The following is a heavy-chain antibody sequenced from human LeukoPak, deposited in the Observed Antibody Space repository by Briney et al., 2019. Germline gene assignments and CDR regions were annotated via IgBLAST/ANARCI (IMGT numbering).Heavy chain of an antibody. CDR1: GFTFSSYA. V-gene: IGHV3-23*01. Sequence: GGSLRLSCAASGFTFSSYAMSWVRQAPEKGLEWVSTISGSGGSTYYADSVKGRFTISRDSSKNTLYLQMNSLRAEDTAVYYCAKDLRPKARWLQSDAFDIWGQGTMVTVSS. CDR3: AKDLRPKARWLQSDAFDI. J-gene: IGHJ3*02. CDR2: ISGSGGST. D-gene: IGHD5-12*01.